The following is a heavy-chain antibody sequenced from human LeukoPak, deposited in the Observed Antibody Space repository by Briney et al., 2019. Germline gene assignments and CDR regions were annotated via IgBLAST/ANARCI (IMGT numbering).Heavy chain of an antibody. CDR1: GGTFSRYA. J-gene: IGHJ6*02. CDR3: ARLSLSSGYYYYYGMDV. V-gene: IGHV1-69*13. D-gene: IGHD2/OR15-2a*01. CDR2: IIPIFGAA. Sequence: ASVKVSCKASGGTFSRYAISWARQAPGQGLEWMGGIIPIFGAANYAQKFQGRVTITADESTSTAYMELSSLRSEDTAVYYCARLSLSSGYYYYYGMDVWGQGTTVTVSS.